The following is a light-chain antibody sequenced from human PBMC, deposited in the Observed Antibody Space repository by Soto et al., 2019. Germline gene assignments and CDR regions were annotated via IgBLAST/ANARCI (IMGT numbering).Light chain of an antibody. V-gene: IGKV3-11*02. CDR2: ASS. J-gene: IGKJ2*02. CDR1: QSVDNY. CDR3: QQRREWPRT. Sequence: EIVLTQSPATLSLSPGERATLSCRASQSVDNYLAWYQQKAGQVPRLLIYASSIRATGIPARFSGSGSGRDFTLTISSLEPEDFAVYYCQQRREWPRTFGQGTKVHIK.